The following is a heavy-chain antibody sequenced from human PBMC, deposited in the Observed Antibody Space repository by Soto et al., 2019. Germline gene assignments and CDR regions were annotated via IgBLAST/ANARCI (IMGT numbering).Heavy chain of an antibody. CDR1: GFTFSDHY. CDR3: AVRGDAYCGNLSPGFDY. J-gene: IGHJ4*02. Sequence: EVQLVESGGGLVQPGGSLRLSCAASGFTFSDHYMDWVRQAPGKGLEWVGRTRNKANSYTTEYAASVKGRFTISRDDAKNSLYLQMNSQKTEDTALYYCAVRGDAYCGNLSPGFDYWDQGNLVTVSS. CDR2: TRNKANSYTT. V-gene: IGHV3-72*01. D-gene: IGHD2-21*01.